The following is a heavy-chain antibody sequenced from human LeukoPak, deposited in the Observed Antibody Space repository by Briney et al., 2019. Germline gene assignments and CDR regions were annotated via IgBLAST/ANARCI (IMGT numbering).Heavy chain of an antibody. V-gene: IGHV1-2*02. D-gene: IGHD3-10*01. J-gene: IGHJ4*02. CDR2: INPNSGGT. CDR3: ARDRAMVRGGSDH. CDR1: GYTFTGYY. Sequence: ASVKVSCKASGYTFTGYYMHWVRQAPGQGLEWMGWINPNSGGTNYAQRFQGRVTMTRDTSISTAYMELSRLRSDDTAVYYCARDRAMVRGGSDHWGQGTLVTVSS.